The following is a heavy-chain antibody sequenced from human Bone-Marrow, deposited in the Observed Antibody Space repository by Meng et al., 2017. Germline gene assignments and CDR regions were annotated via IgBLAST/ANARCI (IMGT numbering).Heavy chain of an antibody. V-gene: IGHV4-34*01. CDR2: INHSGST. D-gene: IGHD5-24*01. CDR3: ARVGRGETYFDL. J-gene: IGHJ2*01. Sequence: QVQLQQWGAGLLNPSGTLSLTCAVYGGSFSGYYWSWIRQPPGKGLEWIGEINHSGSTNYNPSLKSRVTISVDTSKNQFSLKLSSVTAADTAVYYCARVGRGETYFDLWGRGTLVTVSS. CDR1: GGSFSGYY.